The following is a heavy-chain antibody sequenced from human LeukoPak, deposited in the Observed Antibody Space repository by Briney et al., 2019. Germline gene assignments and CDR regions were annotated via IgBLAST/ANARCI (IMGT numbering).Heavy chain of an antibody. CDR2: IIPIFGTA. Sequence: ASVTVSCKASGGTFSSYAISWVRQAPGQGLEWMGGIIPIFGTANYAQKFQGRVTITADESTSTAYMELSSLRSEDTAVYYCAREPYCGGDCYSEIDAFDIWGQGTMATVSS. CDR1: GGTFSSYA. CDR3: AREPYCGGDCYSEIDAFDI. V-gene: IGHV1-69*13. D-gene: IGHD2-21*01. J-gene: IGHJ3*02.